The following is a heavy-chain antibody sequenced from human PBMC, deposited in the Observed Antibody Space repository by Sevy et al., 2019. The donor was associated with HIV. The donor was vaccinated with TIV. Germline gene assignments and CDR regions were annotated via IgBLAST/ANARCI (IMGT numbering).Heavy chain of an antibody. Sequence: GGSLRLSCSTSGFTFFNSAMHWVRQAPGKGLEYVSAISSNGGSTYYADSVKGRFRISREKVNNTLHLQMSSVRAEDTGVYYSVKSQGYSYAPGDKKYEMDVWGQGTTVTVSS. J-gene: IGHJ6*02. D-gene: IGHD5-18*01. CDR3: VKSQGYSYAPGDKKYEMDV. CDR2: ISSNGGST. V-gene: IGHV3-64D*06. CDR1: GFTFFNSA.